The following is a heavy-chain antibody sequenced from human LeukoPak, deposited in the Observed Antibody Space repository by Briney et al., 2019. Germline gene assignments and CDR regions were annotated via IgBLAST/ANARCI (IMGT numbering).Heavy chain of an antibody. Sequence: GASVKVSCKASGYTFTSYDINWVRQATGQGLEWIGWMNPNSGNTGYAQKFQGRVTITRNTSISTAYMELSSLRSEDTAVYYCARVGYDSSGYWAGFTRPYYYYYYMDVWGKGTTVTVSS. V-gene: IGHV1-8*03. J-gene: IGHJ6*03. CDR3: ARVGYDSSGYWAGFTRPYYYYYYMDV. D-gene: IGHD3-22*01. CDR1: GYTFTSYD. CDR2: MNPNSGNT.